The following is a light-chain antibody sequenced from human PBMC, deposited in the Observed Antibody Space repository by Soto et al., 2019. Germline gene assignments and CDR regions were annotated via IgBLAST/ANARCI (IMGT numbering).Light chain of an antibody. CDR1: QSVLYSSNNKSY. V-gene: IGKV4-1*01. Sequence: DIVMTQSPDSLAVSLGERATINCKSSQSVLYSSNNKSYLAWFQQKPGQPPKLLIYWASNRESGVPDRFGGSGSGTDFTLSISGLQAGDVAVYYCQQYYSTPLTFGGGTKVEIK. J-gene: IGKJ4*01. CDR2: WAS. CDR3: QQYYSTPLT.